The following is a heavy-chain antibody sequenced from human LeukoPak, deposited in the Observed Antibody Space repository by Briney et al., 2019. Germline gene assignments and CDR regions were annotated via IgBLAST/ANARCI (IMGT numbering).Heavy chain of an antibody. CDR2: INPNSGGT. Sequence: VASVKVSCKASGGTFSSYAISWVRQAPGQGLEWMGWINPNSGGTNYAQKFQGRVTMTRDTSISTAYMELSRLRSDDTAVYYCARDRKDPDPYYYDSSGDFDYWGQGTLVTVSS. CDR1: GGTFSSYA. J-gene: IGHJ4*02. D-gene: IGHD3-22*01. V-gene: IGHV1-2*02. CDR3: ARDRKDPDPYYYDSSGDFDY.